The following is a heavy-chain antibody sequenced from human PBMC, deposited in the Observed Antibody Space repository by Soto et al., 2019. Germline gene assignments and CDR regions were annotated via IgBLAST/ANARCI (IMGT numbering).Heavy chain of an antibody. V-gene: IGHV1-3*01. Sequence: HVELVQSGADVKKPGASVTIACKASGYTFTDYALHWVRQATGQRLAWMGWMNAGVGNTLYSQKFQGRITITSDTSASTAYMELNSLKSEDTAIYYCARDTGYTFGSLNYWGPGTLVTVSS. CDR1: GYTFTDYA. J-gene: IGHJ4*02. CDR3: ARDTGYTFGSLNY. D-gene: IGHD5-18*01. CDR2: MNAGVGNT.